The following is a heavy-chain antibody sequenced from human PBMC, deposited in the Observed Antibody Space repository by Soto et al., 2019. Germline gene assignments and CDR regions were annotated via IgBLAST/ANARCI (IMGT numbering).Heavy chain of an antibody. D-gene: IGHD7-27*01. CDR3: ARLTGALYGMDV. V-gene: IGHV4-39*01. Sequence: SETLSLTCTVSGGSISSSSHYWGWIRQPPGKGLEWIGNIYYSGSTYYNPSLKSRVTISVDTSKNEFSLKMSSVTAADTAVYYCARLTGALYGMDVWGQGTTVTVSS. J-gene: IGHJ6*02. CDR1: GGSISSSSHY. CDR2: IYYSGST.